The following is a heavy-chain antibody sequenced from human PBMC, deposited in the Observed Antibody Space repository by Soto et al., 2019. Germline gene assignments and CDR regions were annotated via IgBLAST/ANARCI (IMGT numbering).Heavy chain of an antibody. D-gene: IGHD6-6*01. CDR3: AKDKWGYSSSSSYGMDV. J-gene: IGHJ6*02. CDR1: GFTFSSYG. V-gene: IGHV3-30*18. CDR2: IVYDGSNK. Sequence: QVQLVESGGGVVQPGRSLRLSCAASGFTFSSYGMHWVRQAPGKGLEWVAVIVYDGSNKYYEESVKGRFTISRDNSKTTLYLQMNSLRAEDTAVYYCAKDKWGYSSSSSYGMDVWGQGTTVTVSS.